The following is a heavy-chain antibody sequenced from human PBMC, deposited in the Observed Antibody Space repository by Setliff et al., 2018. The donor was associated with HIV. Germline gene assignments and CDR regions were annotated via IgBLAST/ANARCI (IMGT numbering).Heavy chain of an antibody. V-gene: IGHV4-39*01. CDR3: ARFPHEREPKT. CDR2: FYTTGN. J-gene: IGHJ1*01. CDR1: GDFISSSSYY. Sequence: SETLSLTCTVFGDFISSSSYYWAWIRQPPGKGLEWIGSFYTTGNVYSPSFKSRVSISIDTAKTQLSLRLTSLSAADTAVYYCARFPHEREPKTWGQGTLVTVSS. D-gene: IGHD1-1*01.